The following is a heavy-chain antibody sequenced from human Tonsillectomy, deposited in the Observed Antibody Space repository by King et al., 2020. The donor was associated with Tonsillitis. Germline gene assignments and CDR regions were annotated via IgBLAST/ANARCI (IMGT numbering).Heavy chain of an antibody. CDR3: ASEGRLGHYYYYYYMGV. CDR1: GGSISSGTYY. CDR2: IYTSGNT. J-gene: IGHJ6*03. Sequence: QLQESGPGLVKPSQTLSLTCTVSGGSISSGTYYWNWIRQPAGKRLEWIGRIYTSGNTNYNPSLKSRVTISVDTSKNQFSLKLSSVTAADTAVYYCASEGRLGHYYYYYYMGVWGKGTTVTVSS. D-gene: IGHD3-10*01. V-gene: IGHV4-61*02.